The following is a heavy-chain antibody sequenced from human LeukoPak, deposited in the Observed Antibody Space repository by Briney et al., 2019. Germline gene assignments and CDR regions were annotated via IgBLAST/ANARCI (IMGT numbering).Heavy chain of an antibody. CDR2: ISGSGGDT. Sequence: GGTLRLSCVDSGYTFINYGMSWVRQALGKGLEWVSGISGSGGDTYYADSVKGRFTVSRDNYKKTLYVQMNSLRAEDTAVYYCAKGPLAVEHSTHRFDFWGQGTLVTVSS. V-gene: IGHV3-23*01. D-gene: IGHD1/OR15-1a*01. J-gene: IGHJ4*02. CDR1: GYTFINYG. CDR3: AKGPLAVEHSTHRFDF.